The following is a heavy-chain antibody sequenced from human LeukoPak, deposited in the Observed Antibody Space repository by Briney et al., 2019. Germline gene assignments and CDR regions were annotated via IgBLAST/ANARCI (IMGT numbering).Heavy chain of an antibody. CDR2: IYYSGST. Sequence: SETLSLTCTVSGGSISSSSYYWGWIRQPPGKGLEWIGSIYYSGSTYYNPSLKSRVTISVDTSKNQFSLKLSSVTAADTAVYYCARDGWEDSYGMDVWGQGTTVTVSS. CDR1: GGSISSSSYY. V-gene: IGHV4-39*07. CDR3: ARDGWEDSYGMDV. J-gene: IGHJ6*02. D-gene: IGHD1-26*01.